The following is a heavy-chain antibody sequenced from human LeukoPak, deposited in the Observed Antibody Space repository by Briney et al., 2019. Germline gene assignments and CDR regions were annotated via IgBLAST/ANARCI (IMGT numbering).Heavy chain of an antibody. V-gene: IGHV4-59*01. Sequence: SETLSLTCTVSGGSISSYYWSWIRQPPGKGLEWIGYIYYSGTTNYNPSLKSRVTISVDTSKKQFSLKLSSVTAADTAVYYCARGAGWYYYWGQGTLVTVSS. D-gene: IGHD6-19*01. CDR2: IYYSGTT. CDR3: ARGAGWYYY. CDR1: GGSISSYY. J-gene: IGHJ4*02.